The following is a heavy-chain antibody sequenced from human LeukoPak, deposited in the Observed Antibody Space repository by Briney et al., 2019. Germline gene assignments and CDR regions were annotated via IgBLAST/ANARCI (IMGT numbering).Heavy chain of an antibody. J-gene: IGHJ5*02. CDR3: ASQRYQLGWSDP. CDR1: GGSISSYY. V-gene: IGHV4-59*08. CDR2: IYYSGTT. D-gene: IGHD3-9*01. Sequence: YPSETLSLTCTVSGGSISSYYWSWIRQPPGKGLEWIGYIYYSGTTNYNPSLKSRVTISVDTSKNQFSLKLSSVTAADTAVYYCASQRYQLGWSDPWGQGTLVTVSS.